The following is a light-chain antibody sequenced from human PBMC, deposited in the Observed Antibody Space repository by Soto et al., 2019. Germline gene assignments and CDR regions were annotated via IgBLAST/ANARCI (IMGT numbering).Light chain of an antibody. CDR2: GIS. J-gene: IGKJ4*01. Sequence: DFQMTQSPSSLSASVGDRVTITCRASQSFSTYLAWYQQKPGKVPKLLISGISTLQSGVPSRFSGSGYGTEFTLTISNLQPEDVATYYCQKYNTAPLTFGGGTKGDNK. V-gene: IGKV1-27*01. CDR3: QKYNTAPLT. CDR1: QSFSTY.